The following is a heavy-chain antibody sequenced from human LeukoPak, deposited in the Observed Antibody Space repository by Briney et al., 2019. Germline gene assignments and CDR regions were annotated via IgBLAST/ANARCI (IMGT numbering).Heavy chain of an antibody. D-gene: IGHD6-19*01. CDR3: ARDFKVAGFDP. J-gene: IGHJ5*02. Sequence: SETLSLTCSVSGGSIGSFYWSWIRQPAGKGLEWIGRISSSGSTNYNPSLKSRVTMSVDTSKDQFSLRLSSVTAADTAVYYCARDFKVAGFDPWGQGTLVTFSS. CDR2: ISSSGST. V-gene: IGHV4-4*07. CDR1: GGSIGSFY.